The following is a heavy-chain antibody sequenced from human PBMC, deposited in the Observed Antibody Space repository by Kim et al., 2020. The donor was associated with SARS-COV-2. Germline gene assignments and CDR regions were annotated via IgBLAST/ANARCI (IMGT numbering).Heavy chain of an antibody. CDR2: INHSGST. V-gene: IGHV4-34*01. Sequence: SETLSLTCAVYGGSFSGYYWSWIRQPPGKGLEWIGEINHSGSTNYNPPLKSRVTISVDTSKNQFSLKLSSVTAADTAVYYCARGRITMVRMHYYGMDVWGQGTTVTFSS. D-gene: IGHD3-10*01. J-gene: IGHJ6*02. CDR1: GGSFSGYY. CDR3: ARGRITMVRMHYYGMDV.